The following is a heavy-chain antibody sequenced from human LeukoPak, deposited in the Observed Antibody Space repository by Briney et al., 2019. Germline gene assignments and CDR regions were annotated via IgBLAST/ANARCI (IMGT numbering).Heavy chain of an antibody. CDR1: GGSISSGDYY. CDR3: AKGIYGDPNWFDP. V-gene: IGHV4-30-4*01. D-gene: IGHD4-17*01. J-gene: IGHJ5*02. CDR2: IYYSGST. Sequence: SQTLSLTCTVSGGSISSGDYYWSWIRQPPGTGLEWIGYIYYSGSTYYNPSLKSRVTISVDTSKNQFSLKLSSVTAADTAVYYCAKGIYGDPNWFDPWGQGTLVTVSS.